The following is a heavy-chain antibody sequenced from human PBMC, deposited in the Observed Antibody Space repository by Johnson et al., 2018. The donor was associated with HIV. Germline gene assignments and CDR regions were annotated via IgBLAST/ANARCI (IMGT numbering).Heavy chain of an antibody. Sequence: VQLVESGGGLVQPGGSLRLSCAASGFTFSSYAMHWVRQAPGKGLEYVSAISSNGGSTYYANSVKGRFTISRDNSKNTLYLQMGSLRAEDRAVYYCASPILFDSSGATDAFDIWGQGTMVTVSS. CDR2: ISSNGGST. CDR1: GFTFSSYA. D-gene: IGHD3-22*01. CDR3: ASPILFDSSGATDAFDI. J-gene: IGHJ3*02. V-gene: IGHV3-64*01.